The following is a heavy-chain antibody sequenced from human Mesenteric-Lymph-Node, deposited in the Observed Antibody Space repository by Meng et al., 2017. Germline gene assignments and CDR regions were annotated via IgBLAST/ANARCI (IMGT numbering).Heavy chain of an antibody. D-gene: IGHD3-22*01. CDR3: ASPPYDSSSIDAFDI. CDR1: GGSISSSSYY. V-gene: IGHV4-39*07. CDR2: INHSRST. J-gene: IGHJ3*02. Sequence: SETLSLTCTVSGGSISSSSYYWGWRRQPPGKGLEWIGEINHSRSTNYNPSLKRRVTISVDTSKNQFSLKLSSVTAADTAVYFCASPPYDSSSIDAFDIWGQGTMVTVSS.